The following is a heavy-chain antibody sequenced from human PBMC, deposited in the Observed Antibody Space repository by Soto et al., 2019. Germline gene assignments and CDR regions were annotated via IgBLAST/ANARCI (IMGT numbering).Heavy chain of an antibody. CDR2: INHSGGT. CDR3: ARGHSINCEGGCMDV. Sequence: QVQLQQWGAGLLKPSETLSLTCAVYGGSFSGYYWSWIRQPPGKGLEGIGEINHSGGTNYNPALKVRVTISVDTSKNHFSLKLSSVTASDTAVYYWARGHSINCEGGCMDVWGKGTTVTVSS. CDR1: GGSFSGYY. V-gene: IGHV4-34*01. D-gene: IGHD2-15*01. J-gene: IGHJ6*03.